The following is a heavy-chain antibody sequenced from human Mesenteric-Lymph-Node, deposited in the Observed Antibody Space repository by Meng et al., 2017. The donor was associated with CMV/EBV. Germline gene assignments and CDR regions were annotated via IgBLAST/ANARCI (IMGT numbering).Heavy chain of an antibody. Sequence: GGSLRLSCAASGFTFSSYSMTWVRQAPGKGLEWVSVIYSDGSIYYADSVKGRFTISRDISKNTFSLQMTSLRAEDTAVYYCARSSPETTVTPSYYSYGMDVWGQGTTVTVSS. CDR1: GFTFSSYS. CDR3: ARSSPETTVTPSYYSYGMDV. CDR2: IYSDGSI. D-gene: IGHD4-17*01. J-gene: IGHJ6*02. V-gene: IGHV3-53*01.